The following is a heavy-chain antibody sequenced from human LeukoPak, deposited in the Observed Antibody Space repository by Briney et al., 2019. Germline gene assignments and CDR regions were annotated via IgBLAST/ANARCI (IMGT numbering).Heavy chain of an antibody. CDR1: GYSFTSYW. CDR3: VRIRWMATLPYYMDV. D-gene: IGHD5-24*01. CDR2: IYPGDSDT. J-gene: IGHJ6*03. Sequence: GESLKISCKGSGYSFTSYWIGWVRQMPGKGLEWMGIIYPGDSDTRYSPSFQGQVTISADKSISAAYLQWSSLKASDTAMYYCVRIRWMATLPYYMDVWGKGTTVTVSS. V-gene: IGHV5-51*01.